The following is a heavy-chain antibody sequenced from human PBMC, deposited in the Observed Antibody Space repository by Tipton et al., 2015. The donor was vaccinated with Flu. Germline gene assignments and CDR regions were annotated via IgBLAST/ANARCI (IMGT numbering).Heavy chain of an antibody. CDR3: AKDRAGASDY. Sequence: SLRLSCAASGFTFAAYEMNWVRQAPGKGLEWVSYISSTGKTIYYADSVRGRFTIPRDGAKNSLFLQMNSLRAEDTAVYYCAKDRAGASDYWGQGTLVTVSS. J-gene: IGHJ4*02. D-gene: IGHD1-26*01. CDR1: GFTFAAYE. CDR2: ISSTGKTI. V-gene: IGHV3-48*03.